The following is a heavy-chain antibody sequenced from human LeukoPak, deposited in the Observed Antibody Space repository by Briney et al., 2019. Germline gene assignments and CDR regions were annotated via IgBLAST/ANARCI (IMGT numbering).Heavy chain of an antibody. CDR1: GFTFSSYA. V-gene: IGHV3-23*01. CDR3: AKDLSQLWFGESPFDY. Sequence: GGSLRLSCAASGFTFSSYAMSWVRQAPGKGLEWVSAISGSGGSTYYADSVKGRFTISRDNSKNTLYLQMNSLRAEDTAVYYCAKDLSQLWFGESPFDYWGQGTLVTVSS. CDR2: ISGSGGST. D-gene: IGHD3-10*01. J-gene: IGHJ4*02.